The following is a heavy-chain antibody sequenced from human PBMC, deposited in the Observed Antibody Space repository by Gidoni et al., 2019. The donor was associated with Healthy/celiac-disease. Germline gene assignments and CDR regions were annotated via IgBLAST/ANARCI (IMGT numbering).Heavy chain of an antibody. J-gene: IGHJ4*02. CDR1: GGSISSGSYS. CDR2: IYTSGST. CDR3: ATSNAYSYGSSYFDY. D-gene: IGHD5-18*01. Sequence: QVQLQESGPGLVKPSQTLSLTCPVSGGSISSGSYSWSWIRQPAGKGLEWIGRIYTSGSTNYNPSLKSRVTISVDTSKNQFSLKLSSVTAADTAVYYCATSNAYSYGSSYFDYWGQGTLVTVSS. V-gene: IGHV4-61*02.